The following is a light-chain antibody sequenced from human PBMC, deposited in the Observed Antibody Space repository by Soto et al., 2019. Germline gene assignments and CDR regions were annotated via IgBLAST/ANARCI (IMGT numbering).Light chain of an antibody. CDR1: QSVSMY. CDR2: DTS. V-gene: IGKV3-11*01. Sequence: EIVLTQSPATLSLSPGETAALSCRASQSVSMYLAWYQQRPGQAPRLLIYDTSNRSPGIPARFSARGFGTDFTLIISNLEPEDSAVYYCQHRSNLPPITFGQGTRLEIK. CDR3: QHRSNLPPIT. J-gene: IGKJ5*01.